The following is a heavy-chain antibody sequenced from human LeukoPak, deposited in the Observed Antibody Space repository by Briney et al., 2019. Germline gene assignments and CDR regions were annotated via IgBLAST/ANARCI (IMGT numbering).Heavy chain of an antibody. D-gene: IGHD6-19*01. CDR3: ARGSRQQWLVPGPRYYYFDY. Sequence: SETLSLTCTVSGGSISSYYWSWIRQPPGKGLEWIGYIYYSGSTNYNPSLKSRVTISVDTSKNQFSLKLSSVTAADTAVYYCARGSRQQWLVPGPRYYYFDYWGQGTLVTVSS. V-gene: IGHV4-59*12. CDR2: IYYSGST. J-gene: IGHJ4*02. CDR1: GGSISSYY.